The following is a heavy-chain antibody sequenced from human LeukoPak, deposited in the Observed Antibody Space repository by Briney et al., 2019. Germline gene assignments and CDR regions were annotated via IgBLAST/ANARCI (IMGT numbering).Heavy chain of an antibody. CDR1: GYTFTSYG. Sequence: GASVKVSCKAFGYTFTSYGISWVRQAPGQGLEWMGWISGYSGNTNYAQKLQGRVTMTTDTSTSTAYMELRSLTSDDTAVYYCGRDSIAGFDYWGQGTMVTVSS. CDR2: ISGYSGNT. V-gene: IGHV1-18*01. J-gene: IGHJ4*02. D-gene: IGHD6-13*01. CDR3: GRDSIAGFDY.